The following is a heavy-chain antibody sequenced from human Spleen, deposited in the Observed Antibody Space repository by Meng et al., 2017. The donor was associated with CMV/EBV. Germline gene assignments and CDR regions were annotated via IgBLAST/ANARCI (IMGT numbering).Heavy chain of an antibody. CDR1: GFTFSSYA. J-gene: IGHJ4*02. V-gene: IGHV3-23*01. CDR2: ISGSGGRT. CDR3: VKLFDF. Sequence: GGSLRLSCAASGFTFSSYAMNWVRQAPGKGLEWVSTISGSGGRTYYADSAKGRFTISRDNAKNSLYLQMNSLRAEDTAVYYCVKLFDFWGQGTLVTVSS.